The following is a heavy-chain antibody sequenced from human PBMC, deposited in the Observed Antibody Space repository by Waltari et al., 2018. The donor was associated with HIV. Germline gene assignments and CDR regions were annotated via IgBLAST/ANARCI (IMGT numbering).Heavy chain of an antibody. CDR2: MSGYNGNT. Sequence: QVQLVQSGAEVKKPGASVKVSCKASGYIFTTYGISWVRHAPGKGLEWMGWMSGYNGNTNYAQKFQGRVSMTTDTSTSTAYMELRSLRSDDTAVYYCARVPTGGVAVYYYMDVWGKGTTVTVSS. CDR1: GYIFTTYG. CDR3: ARVPTGGVAVYYYMDV. J-gene: IGHJ6*03. V-gene: IGHV1-18*01. D-gene: IGHD6-19*01.